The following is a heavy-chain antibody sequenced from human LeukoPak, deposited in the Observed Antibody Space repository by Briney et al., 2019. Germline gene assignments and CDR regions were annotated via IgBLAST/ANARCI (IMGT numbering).Heavy chain of an antibody. D-gene: IGHD2-15*01. CDR3: AREAHTQYCSGGSCYGGVY. CDR2: IIPIFGTA. J-gene: IGHJ4*02. Sequence: EASVTVSCKASGGTFSSYAISWVRQAPGQGLEWMGGIIPIFGTANYAQKFQGRVTITADESTSTAYMELSSLRSEDTAVYYCAREAHTQYCSGGSCYGGVYWGQGTLVTVSS. V-gene: IGHV1-69*13. CDR1: GGTFSSYA.